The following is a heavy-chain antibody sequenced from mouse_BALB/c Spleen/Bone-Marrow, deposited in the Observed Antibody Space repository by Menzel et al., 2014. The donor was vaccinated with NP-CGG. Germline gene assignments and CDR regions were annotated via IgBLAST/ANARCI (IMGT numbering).Heavy chain of an antibody. V-gene: IGHV1S135*01. J-gene: IGHJ2*02. Sequence: EVQLQQSGPELVKPGASVKVSCKASGYAFTNYNMNWVKQSHGKSLEWIGYIDPYSGGTNYNQKFRGKVTLTVDKSSSTAYMHLNSLTSEDSAVYYCSRGVLAYFDYWGQGTSLTVSS. CDR2: IDPYSGGT. CDR1: GYAFTNYN. D-gene: IGHD2-14*01. CDR3: SRGVLAYFDY.